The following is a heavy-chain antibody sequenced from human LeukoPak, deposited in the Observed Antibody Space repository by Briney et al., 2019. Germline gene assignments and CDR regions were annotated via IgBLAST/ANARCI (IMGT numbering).Heavy chain of an antibody. CDR3: ATLLYEGDAFDI. J-gene: IGHJ3*02. Sequence: ASVKVSCKVSGYTLTGLSVHWVRQAPGKGLEWMGGFDPEDGETIYAQKFQGRVTMTEDTSTDTAYMELSSLRSEDTAVYYCATLLYEGDAFDIWGQGTMVTVSS. D-gene: IGHD2-15*01. V-gene: IGHV1-24*01. CDR2: FDPEDGET. CDR1: GYTLTGLS.